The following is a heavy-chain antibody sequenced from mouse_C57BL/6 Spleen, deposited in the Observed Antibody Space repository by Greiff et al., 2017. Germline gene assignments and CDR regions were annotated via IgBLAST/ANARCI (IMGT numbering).Heavy chain of an antibody. CDR1: GYTFTGYW. D-gene: IGHD1-1*01. V-gene: IGHV1-9*01. CDR2: ILPGSGST. Sequence: QVQLQQSGAELMKPGASVKLSCKATGYTFTGYWIEWVKQRPGHGLEWIGEILPGSGSTNYNEKFKGKATVTADTSSSTAYMQLSSLTTEDSAIYYCAKITTVVAREFAYWGQGTLVTVAA. CDR3: AKITTVVAREFAY. J-gene: IGHJ3*01.